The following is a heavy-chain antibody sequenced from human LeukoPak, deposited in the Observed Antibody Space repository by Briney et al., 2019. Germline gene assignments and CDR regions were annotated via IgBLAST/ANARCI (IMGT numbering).Heavy chain of an antibody. CDR1: GFTFSGYS. CDR2: ISSSSSNI. J-gene: IGHJ4*02. Sequence: KPGESLRLSCAASGFTFSGYSMNWVRQAPGKGLEWVSSISSSSSNIYYADSVKGRFTISRDNAKNSLYLQMNSLRAEDTAVYYCARSIAVARYYFDYWGQGTLVTVSS. D-gene: IGHD6-19*01. CDR3: ARSIAVARYYFDY. V-gene: IGHV3-21*01.